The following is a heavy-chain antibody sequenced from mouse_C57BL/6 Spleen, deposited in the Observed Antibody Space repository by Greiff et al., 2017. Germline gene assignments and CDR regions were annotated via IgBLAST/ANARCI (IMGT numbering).Heavy chain of an antibody. CDR3: ARSDGYYTWFAY. Sequence: QVQLQQPGAELVKPGASVKLSCKASGYTFTSYWMQWVKQRPGQGLEWIGEIDPSDSYTNYNQKFKGKATLTVDTSSSTAYMQLSSLTSEYSAVYYCARSDGYYTWFAYWGQGTLVTVSA. V-gene: IGHV1-50*01. D-gene: IGHD2-3*01. J-gene: IGHJ3*01. CDR1: GYTFTSYW. CDR2: IDPSDSYT.